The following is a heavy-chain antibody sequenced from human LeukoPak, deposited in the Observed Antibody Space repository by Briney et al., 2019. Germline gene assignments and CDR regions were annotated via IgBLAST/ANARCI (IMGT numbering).Heavy chain of an antibody. V-gene: IGHV7-4-1*02. CDR2: INTNTGNP. CDR3: ARDNYYHYDY. CDR1: RYTFTTYG. J-gene: IGHJ4*02. Sequence: ASVKVSCKASRYTFTTYGVNWVRQAPGQGLEWMGWINTNTGNPTYAQGFTGRFVFSLDTSVSTAYLQISSLKAEDTAVYYCARDNYYHYDYWGQGTLVTVSS. D-gene: IGHD3-10*01.